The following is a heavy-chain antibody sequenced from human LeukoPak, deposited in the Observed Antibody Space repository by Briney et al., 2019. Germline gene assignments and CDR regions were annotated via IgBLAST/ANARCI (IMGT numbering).Heavy chain of an antibody. CDR1: GFTFSSYA. D-gene: IGHD3-16*01. CDR2: ISGSGGST. V-gene: IGHV3-23*01. CDR3: AKGDALYYGMDV. Sequence: GSLRLSCEASGFTFSSYAMSWVRQAPGKGLEWVSAISGSGGSTYYADSVKGRFTISRDNSKNTLYVQMNSLRAEDTAIYYCAKGDALYYGMDVWGQGTTVTVSS. J-gene: IGHJ6*02.